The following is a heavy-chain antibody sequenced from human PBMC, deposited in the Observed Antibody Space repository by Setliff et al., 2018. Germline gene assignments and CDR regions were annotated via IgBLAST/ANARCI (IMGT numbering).Heavy chain of an antibody. CDR3: ARVRITPYCMDV. D-gene: IGHD3-10*01. V-gene: IGHV4-4*07. CDR2: VYTTGST. Sequence: PSETLSLTCTVSGGSMGSYYWTWIRQSAGKGLEWIGRVYTTGSTAFNPSLNSRVTMSLDKSKNRFSLELYSVTAADTAVYFCARVRITPYCMDVWGKGTTVT. J-gene: IGHJ6*03. CDR1: GGSMGSYY.